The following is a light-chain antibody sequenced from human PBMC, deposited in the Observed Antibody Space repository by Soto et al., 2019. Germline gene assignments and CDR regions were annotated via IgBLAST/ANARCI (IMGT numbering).Light chain of an antibody. V-gene: IGKV4-1*01. J-gene: IGKJ4*01. Sequence: MMTQSPDSVAVSLGERGTINCRSSQKALYTSTNRNYLAWYQQKPGQAPRLLIYGASNRATGIAARFSGSGSGTDFTLTISSLEPEDFAVYYCQQRPKWLTFGGGTKVDIK. CDR3: QQRPKWLT. CDR2: GAS. CDR1: QKALYTSTNRNY.